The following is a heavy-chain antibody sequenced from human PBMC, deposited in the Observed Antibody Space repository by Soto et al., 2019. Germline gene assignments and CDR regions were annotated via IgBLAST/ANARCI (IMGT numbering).Heavy chain of an antibody. CDR2: TSYDGSNT. Sequence: QVQLVESGGGVVQPGTSLRLSCVGSGFIFRSYVIHGVRQAPGKVLDWVALTSYDGSNTYYDDSVKGRFTISRDNSRNTVDLQMDSLRLEDTVLYYCAGRGTTGGVDVWGQGTLVSVSS. D-gene: IGHD3-16*01. V-gene: IGHV3-30*19. CDR3: AGRGTTGGVDV. CDR1: GFIFRSYV. J-gene: IGHJ4*02.